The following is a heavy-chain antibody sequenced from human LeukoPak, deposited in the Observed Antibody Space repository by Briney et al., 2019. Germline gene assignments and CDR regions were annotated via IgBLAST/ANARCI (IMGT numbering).Heavy chain of an antibody. CDR1: GGSINNYY. J-gene: IGHJ4*02. Sequence: SETLSLTCTVSGGSINNYYWSWIRQPPGKGLEWIGYIYYSGSTNYNPSLKSRVTISVDTSKNQFSLKLNSVTAADTAVDYCARGPEVPAPRAQGTLVTVSS. CDR3: ARGPEVPAP. V-gene: IGHV4-59*01. CDR2: IYYSGST.